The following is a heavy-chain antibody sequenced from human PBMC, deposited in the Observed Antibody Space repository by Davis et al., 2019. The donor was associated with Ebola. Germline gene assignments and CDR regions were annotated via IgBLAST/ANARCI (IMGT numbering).Heavy chain of an antibody. CDR3: ARQGSGSLYFDY. CDR2: IKQDGSET. Sequence: GESLKISCAASGFTFSSYWMSWVRQAPGKGLQWVANIKQDGSETYYVDSVKGRFTISRDNSKNTLYLQMNSLRAEDTAVYYCARQGSGSLYFDYWGQGTLVTISS. D-gene: IGHD6-19*01. V-gene: IGHV3-7*01. CDR1: GFTFSSYW. J-gene: IGHJ4*02.